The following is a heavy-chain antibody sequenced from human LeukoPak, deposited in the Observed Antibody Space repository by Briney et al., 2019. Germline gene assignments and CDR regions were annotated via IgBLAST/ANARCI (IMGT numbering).Heavy chain of an antibody. Sequence: TGGSLRLSCAASGLTFSSYAMSWVRQAPGKGLEWVSAISGSGGSTYYADSVKGRFTIPRDNSKNTLYLQMNSLRAEDTAVYYCAKPVTAAAGFYYYGMDVWGQGTTVTVSS. V-gene: IGHV3-23*01. CDR1: GLTFSSYA. J-gene: IGHJ6*02. CDR3: AKPVTAAAGFYYYGMDV. D-gene: IGHD6-13*01. CDR2: ISGSGGST.